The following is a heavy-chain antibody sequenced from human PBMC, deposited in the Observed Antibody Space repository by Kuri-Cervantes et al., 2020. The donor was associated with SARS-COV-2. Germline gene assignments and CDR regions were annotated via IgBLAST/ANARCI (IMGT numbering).Heavy chain of an antibody. CDR2: IYSGGRT. D-gene: IGHD3-22*01. V-gene: IGHV3-66*01. CDR1: GFTFSSYA. CDR3: ARGTYYYDSTGHAFDI. Sequence: GGSLRLSCAASGFTFSSYAMSWVRQAPGKGLEWVSVIYSGGRTYYADSVKGRFTISRDNSKNTLYLQMNSLRAEDTAVYYCARGTYYYDSTGHAFDIWGQGTMVTVSS. J-gene: IGHJ3*02.